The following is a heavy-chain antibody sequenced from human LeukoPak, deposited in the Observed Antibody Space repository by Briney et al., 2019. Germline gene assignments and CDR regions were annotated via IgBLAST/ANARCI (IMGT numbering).Heavy chain of an antibody. D-gene: IGHD3-3*01. CDR1: GGSISSSSYY. V-gene: IGHV4-39*01. CDR3: ARGITIFGVVPFDP. J-gene: IGHJ5*02. Sequence: SETLSLTCTVSGGSISSSSYYWGWIRQPPGKGLEWIGRIYYSGSTYYNPSLKSRVTISVDTSKNQFSLKLSSVTAADTAVYYCARGITIFGVVPFDPWGQGTLVTVPS. CDR2: IYYSGST.